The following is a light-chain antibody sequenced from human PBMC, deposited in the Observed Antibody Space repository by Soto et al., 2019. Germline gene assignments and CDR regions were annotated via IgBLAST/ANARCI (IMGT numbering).Light chain of an antibody. Sequence: EIVLTQSPATLSLSPGERATLSCRASQSVSSYLAWYQQKPGQAPRLLIYDASNRATGIPARFSGSGSGTDFTLTISSLEPEDFAVYYCQQRSNWPITFGEGRRLENK. CDR1: QSVSSY. CDR2: DAS. CDR3: QQRSNWPIT. J-gene: IGKJ5*01. V-gene: IGKV3-11*01.